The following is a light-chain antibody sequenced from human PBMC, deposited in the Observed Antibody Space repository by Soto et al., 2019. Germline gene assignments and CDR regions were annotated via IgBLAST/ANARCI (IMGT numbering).Light chain of an antibody. CDR1: QSVNSW. V-gene: IGKV1-5*01. Sequence: DIQMTQSPSTLSAYVGDRVTITCRASQSVNSWLAWYQQKPGRAPKLLIYSVSNLDSGVPSRFSGSGSGTEFTLTISSLQPDDFATYYCQQFSSYSLTFVQGTKVEMK. CDR3: QQFSSYSLT. CDR2: SVS. J-gene: IGKJ1*01.